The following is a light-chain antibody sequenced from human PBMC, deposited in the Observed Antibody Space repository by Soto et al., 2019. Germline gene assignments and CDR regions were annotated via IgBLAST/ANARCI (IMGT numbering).Light chain of an antibody. CDR1: QGITNY. CDR3: QKYNSAPWT. J-gene: IGKJ1*01. Sequence: DIQMTQSPSSLSASVGDRVTITCRAGQGITNYLAWYQQKPGKVPQLLIYAASSLQSGVPSRFSGSGFGTDFTLTISSMQPEDVATYYCQKYNSAPWTFGQVTKVEIK. V-gene: IGKV1-27*01. CDR2: AAS.